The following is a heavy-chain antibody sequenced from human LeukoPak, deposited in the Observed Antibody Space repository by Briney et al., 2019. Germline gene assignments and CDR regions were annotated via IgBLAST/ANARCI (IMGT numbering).Heavy chain of an antibody. D-gene: IGHD5-24*01. CDR2: IIPIFGTA. CDR1: GGTFSSYA. Sequence: SVKVSCKASGGTFSSYAISWVRQAPGQGLEWMGTIIPIFGTANYAQKFQGRVTITTDESTSTAYMELSSLRSEDTAVYYCARDPQRWLQPGAFDIWGQGTMVTVSS. CDR3: ARDPQRWLQPGAFDI. J-gene: IGHJ3*02. V-gene: IGHV1-69*05.